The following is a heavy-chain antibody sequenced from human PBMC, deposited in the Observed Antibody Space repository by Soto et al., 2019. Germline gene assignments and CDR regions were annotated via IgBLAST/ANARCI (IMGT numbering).Heavy chain of an antibody. D-gene: IGHD3-10*01. CDR2: IIPIFGTA. CDR1: GGTFSSYA. V-gene: IGHV1-69*13. J-gene: IGHJ6*02. Sequence: SVKVSCKASGGTFSSYAISWVRQAPGQGLEWMGGIIPIFGTANYAQKFQGRVTITADESTSTAYMELSSLRSEDTAVYYCARRSTRVRGFIGGLGNYSPYVLDVGDQGTSAPVSS. CDR3: ARRSTRVRGFIGGLGNYSPYVLDV.